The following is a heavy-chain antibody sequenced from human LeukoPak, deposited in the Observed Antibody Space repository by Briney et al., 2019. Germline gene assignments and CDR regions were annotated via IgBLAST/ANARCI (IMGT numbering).Heavy chain of an antibody. Sequence: GSLRRSCAASGFTFCDYSRNWVRQAPGMELPWISYVGISSGNTEYAVSVKGRLTIYGDTSQNSVFLLMISLRVEATAGYYCTRDHRYGLDNWGQGTLVTVSS. CDR1: GFTFCDYS. V-gene: IGHV3-48*04. CDR2: VGISSGNT. CDR3: TRDHRYGLDN. D-gene: IGHD4-17*01. J-gene: IGHJ4*02.